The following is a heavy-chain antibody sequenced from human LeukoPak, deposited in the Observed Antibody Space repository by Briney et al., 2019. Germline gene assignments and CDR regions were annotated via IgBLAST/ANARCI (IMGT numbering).Heavy chain of an antibody. D-gene: IGHD3-3*01. CDR2: INPNSGGT. CDR3: ARDNGGAFYDFWSGSPYNWFDP. J-gene: IGHJ5*02. V-gene: IGHV1-2*02. Sequence: GASVKVSCKASGYTFTGYYMHWVRQAPGQGLEWMGWINPNSGGTNYAQKFQGRVTMTRDTSISTAYMELSRLRSDDTAVYYCARDNGGAFYDFWSGSPYNWFDPWGQGTLVTVSS. CDR1: GYTFTGYY.